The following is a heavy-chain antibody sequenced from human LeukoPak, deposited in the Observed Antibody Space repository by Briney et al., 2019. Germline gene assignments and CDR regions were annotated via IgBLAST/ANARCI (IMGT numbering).Heavy chain of an antibody. Sequence: SGTLSLACIVSGGSFSDNSYYWSWIRQPAGKGLEWIGRIYNNGGTNYNPSLESRVTISVDPSKGQFSLKLSSVTAADTAIYYCARTIMWTNYMDVWGKGTTVTVSS. CDR2: IYNNGGT. V-gene: IGHV4-61*02. J-gene: IGHJ6*03. D-gene: IGHD2-21*01. CDR3: ARTIMWTNYMDV. CDR1: GGSFSDNSYY.